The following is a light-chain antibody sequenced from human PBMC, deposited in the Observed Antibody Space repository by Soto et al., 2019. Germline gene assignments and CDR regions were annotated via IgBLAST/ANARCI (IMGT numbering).Light chain of an antibody. V-gene: IGKV1-5*01. CDR3: QQYTACPYT. CDR2: DAS. CDR1: QSVTNW. J-gene: IGKJ2*01. Sequence: DIQMTQSPSTLSASVGDRVTISCRASQSVTNWLAWYQQKPGKAPNLLIYDASRLQSDIPSRFSGSGSGTEFTLTISSLEPDNFAIYYCQQYTACPYTFGQGTKLEIK.